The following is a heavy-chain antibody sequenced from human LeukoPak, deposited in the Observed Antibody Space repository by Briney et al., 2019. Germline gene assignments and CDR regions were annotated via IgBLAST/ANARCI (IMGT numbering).Heavy chain of an antibody. J-gene: IGHJ6*03. CDR2: IYSGGST. Sequence: GGSLRLSCAASGFTVSSNYMSWVRQAPGKGLEWVSVIYSGGSTYYADSVKGRFTISRDNSKNTLYLQMNSLRAEDTAVYYCARVYMMGYYYYMDVWGKGTTVTVSS. CDR1: GFTVSSNY. V-gene: IGHV3-53*01. D-gene: IGHD3-16*01. CDR3: ARVYMMGYYYYMDV.